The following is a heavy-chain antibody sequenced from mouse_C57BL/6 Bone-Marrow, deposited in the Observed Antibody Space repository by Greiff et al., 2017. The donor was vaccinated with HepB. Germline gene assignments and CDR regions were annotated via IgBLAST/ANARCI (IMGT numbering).Heavy chain of an antibody. CDR2: INPSNGGT. CDR1: GYTFTSYW. J-gene: IGHJ3*01. CDR3: ASEKSYDYLAWFAY. Sequence: QVQLQQPGTELVKPGASVKLSCKASGYTFTSYWMHWVKQRPGQGLEWIGNINPSNGGTNYNEKFKSKATLTVDKSSSTAYMQLSSLTTEDTTVYYCASEKSYDYLAWFAYWGQGTLVTVSA. V-gene: IGHV1-53*01. D-gene: IGHD2-4*01.